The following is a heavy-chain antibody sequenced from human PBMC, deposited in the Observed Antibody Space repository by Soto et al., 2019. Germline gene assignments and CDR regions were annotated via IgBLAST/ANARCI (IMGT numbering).Heavy chain of an antibody. CDR2: IYYSGFT. V-gene: IGHV4-31*03. CDR1: GGSITSGGYY. J-gene: IGHJ5*02. CDR3: ARSVYP. Sequence: QVQLQESGPGLVKPSQTLSLTCTVSGGSITSGGYYWSWIRQHPGKGLEWIGYIYYSGFTYHNPSVKSRVTLSVDTSKNQVSLKLSSVTDADTAVYYCARSVYPWGQGTLVTVSS.